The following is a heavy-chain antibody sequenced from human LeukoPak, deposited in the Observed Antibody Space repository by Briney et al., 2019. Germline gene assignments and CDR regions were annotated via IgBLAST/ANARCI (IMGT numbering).Heavy chain of an antibody. D-gene: IGHD1/OR15-1a*01. J-gene: IGHJ6*03. V-gene: IGHV4-59*01. CDR3: ARAGTVVYYYYMDV. CDR1: GGSISNYY. CDR2: IYYSGST. Sequence: PSETLSLTCTVSGGSISNYYWNWIRQPPGKGLEWIGYIYYSGSTNYNPSLKSRVSISVDTSKNQFSLKLNSVTAADTAVYYCARAGTVVYYYYMDVWGKGTTVTVSS.